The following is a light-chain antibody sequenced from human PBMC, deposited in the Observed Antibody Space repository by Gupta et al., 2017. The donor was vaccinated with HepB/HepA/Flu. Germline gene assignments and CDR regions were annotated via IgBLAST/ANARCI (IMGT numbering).Light chain of an antibody. V-gene: IGLV2-14*03. CDR3: TSYTTRSTEV. J-gene: IGLJ1*01. Sequence: QSALTQPASVSGSPGQSIAISCTGTSSDVGSYKYVSWYQHHTGRAPKIMIDDVSNRPSEVSDRFSGSKSGNTASLTISGLQADDEADYYCTSYTTRSTEVFGTGTKVTVL. CDR1: SSDVGSYKY. CDR2: DVS.